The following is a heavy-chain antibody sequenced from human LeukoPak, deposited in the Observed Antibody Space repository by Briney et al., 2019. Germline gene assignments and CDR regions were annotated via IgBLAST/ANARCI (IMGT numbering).Heavy chain of an antibody. D-gene: IGHD5-18*01. CDR3: ARAHLLTGGYSYELYNWFDP. CDR1: GYTFTSYY. V-gene: IGHV1-46*01. J-gene: IGHJ5*02. CDR2: INPSGGST. Sequence: ASVKVSCKASGYTFTSYYMHWVRQAPGQGLEWMGIINPSGGSTSYAQKFQGRVTMTRDMSTSTVYMELSSLRSEDTAVYYCARAHLLTGGYSYELYNWFDPWGQGTLVTVSS.